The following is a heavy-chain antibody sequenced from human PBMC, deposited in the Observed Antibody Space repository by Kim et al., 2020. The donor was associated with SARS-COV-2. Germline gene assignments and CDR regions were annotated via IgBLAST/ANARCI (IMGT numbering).Heavy chain of an antibody. CDR3: VHSKDHPEGDYKYGMDV. CDR2: INACNGNT. CDR1: GYTFTTYA. Sequence: ASVKVSCKASGYTFTTYAMHWVRQAPGQRLEWMGWINACNGNTKYSQNFQGRVTMTRDTSASTAYMELSSLRSEDTAVYYCVHSKDHPEGDYKYGMDVWGQGPTVTVSS. D-gene: IGHD2-15*01. V-gene: IGHV1-3*01. J-gene: IGHJ6*02.